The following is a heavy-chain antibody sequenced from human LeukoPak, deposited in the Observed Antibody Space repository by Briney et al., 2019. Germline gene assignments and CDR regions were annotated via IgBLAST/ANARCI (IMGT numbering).Heavy chain of an antibody. CDR1: GGTFSSYA. D-gene: IGHD6-13*01. Sequence: SVTVSCKASGGTFSSYAISWVRQAPGQGLEWMGGIIPIFGTANYAQKFQGRVTITADESTSTAYMELSSLRSEDTAVYYCARGPLVRSYFDYWGQGTLVTVSS. J-gene: IGHJ4*02. CDR2: IIPIFGTA. V-gene: IGHV1-69*01. CDR3: ARGPLVRSYFDY.